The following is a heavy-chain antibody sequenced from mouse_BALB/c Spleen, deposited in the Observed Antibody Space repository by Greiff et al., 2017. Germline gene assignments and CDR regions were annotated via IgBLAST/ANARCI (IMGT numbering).Heavy chain of an antibody. V-gene: IGHV5-17*02. D-gene: IGHD2-14*01. J-gene: IGHJ4*01. Sequence: EVMLVESGGGLVQPGGSRKLSCAASGFTFSSFGMHWVRQAPEKGLEWVAYISSGSSTIYYADTVKGRFTISRDNPKNTLFLQMTSLRSEDTAMYYCARSGYYRYDDAMDYWGQGTSVTVSS. CDR1: GFTFSSFG. CDR3: ARSGYYRYDDAMDY. CDR2: ISSGSSTI.